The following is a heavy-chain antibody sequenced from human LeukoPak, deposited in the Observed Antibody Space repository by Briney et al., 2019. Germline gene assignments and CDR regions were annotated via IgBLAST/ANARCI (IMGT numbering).Heavy chain of an antibody. V-gene: IGHV3-15*01. CDR1: GFTFSNAW. Sequence: DPGGSLRLSCAASGFTFSNAWMSWVRQAPGKGLEWVGRIKSKTDGGTTDYAAPVKGRFTISRDDSKNTLYLQMNSLRAEDTAVYYCAKDDRWLQFCCWGQGTLVTVSS. D-gene: IGHD5-24*01. CDR3: AKDDRWLQFCC. CDR2: IKSKTDGGTT. J-gene: IGHJ4*02.